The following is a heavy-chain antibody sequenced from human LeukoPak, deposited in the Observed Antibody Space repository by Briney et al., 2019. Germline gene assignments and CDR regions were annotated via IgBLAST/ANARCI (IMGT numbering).Heavy chain of an antibody. CDR3: ARERQNKDFWSGGDY. J-gene: IGHJ4*02. D-gene: IGHD3-3*01. CDR2: ISGSGGST. Sequence: GGSLRLSCAASGFTFSSYAMSWVRQAPGKGLEWVSAISGSGGSTYYADSVKGRFTISRDNAKNSLYLQMNTLRPEDTAVYYCARERQNKDFWSGGDYWGQGTLVTVSS. CDR1: GFTFSSYA. V-gene: IGHV3-23*01.